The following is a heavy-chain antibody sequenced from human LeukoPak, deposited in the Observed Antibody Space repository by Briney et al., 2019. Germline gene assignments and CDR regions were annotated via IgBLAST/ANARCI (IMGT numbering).Heavy chain of an antibody. V-gene: IGHV3-21*01. J-gene: IGHJ4*02. CDR1: GFTFSSYS. D-gene: IGHD4-17*01. CDR2: ISSSSSYI. CDR3: ARGISPRVTTVTSSNY. Sequence: PGGSLRLSCAASGFTFSSYSMNWVRQAPGKGLEWVSSISSSSSYIYYADSVKGRFTISRDNAKNSLYLQMNSLRAEDTAVYYCARGISPRVTTVTSSNYWGQGTLVTVSP.